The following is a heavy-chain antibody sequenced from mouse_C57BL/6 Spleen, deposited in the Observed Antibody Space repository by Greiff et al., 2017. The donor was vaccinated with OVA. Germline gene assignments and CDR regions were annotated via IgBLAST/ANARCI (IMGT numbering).Heavy chain of an antibody. CDR1: GYTFTSYW. J-gene: IGHJ2*01. CDR2: IHPNSGST. CDR3: ARSGTTAYYVDY. D-gene: IGHD1-2*01. V-gene: IGHV1-64*01. Sequence: QVQLQQPGAELVKPGASVKLSCKASGYTFTSYWMHWVKQRPGQGLEWIGMIHPNSGSTNYNEKFKSKATLTVDKSSSTAYMQLSSLTSEDSAVYYCARSGTTAYYVDYRGKGPTLTVSS.